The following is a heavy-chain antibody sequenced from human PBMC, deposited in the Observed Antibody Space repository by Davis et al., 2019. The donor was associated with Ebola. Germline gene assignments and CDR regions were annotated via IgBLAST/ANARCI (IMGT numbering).Heavy chain of an antibody. CDR3: ARDFREKFLEWRYYYYGMDV. J-gene: IGHJ6*02. Sequence: SETLSLTCAVYGGSFSGYYWSWIRQPPGKGLEWIGEINHSGSTNYNPSLKSRVTISVDKSKNQFSLKLSSVTAADTAVYYCARDFREKFLEWRYYYYGMDVWGQGTTVTVSS. D-gene: IGHD3-3*01. CDR2: INHSGST. V-gene: IGHV4-34*01. CDR1: GGSFSGYY.